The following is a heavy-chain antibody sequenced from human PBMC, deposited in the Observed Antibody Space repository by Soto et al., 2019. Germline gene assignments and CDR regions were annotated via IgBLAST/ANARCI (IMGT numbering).Heavy chain of an antibody. CDR3: ARRGGSYDDYKVNYFDS. J-gene: IGHJ4*02. CDR2: IYHSGNT. Sequence: VQLQESGPGLVKPSETLSLTCTVFGDSISSPICWSWVRQPPGKGLEWIGDIYHSGNTNYNPSLKSRVTVSVDKSKNHFSLNLISVTAADTAIYYCARRGGSYDDYKVNYFDSWGQGALVTVSS. V-gene: IGHV4-4*02. D-gene: IGHD4-17*01. CDR1: GDSISSPIC.